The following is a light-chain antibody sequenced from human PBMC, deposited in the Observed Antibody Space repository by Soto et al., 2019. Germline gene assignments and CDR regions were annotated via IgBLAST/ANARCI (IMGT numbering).Light chain of an antibody. J-gene: IGKJ1*01. V-gene: IGKV1-5*01. Sequence: DIQMTQSPSTLSASVGDRVTITCRASQSISNLLAWYQQKPGKAPKLLIYDASNLEGGVPSRFSGSGSGTAFTLTLSSLQPDDFATYYCQQYTSYSPWTFGQGTKVEIK. CDR2: DAS. CDR1: QSISNL. CDR3: QQYTSYSPWT.